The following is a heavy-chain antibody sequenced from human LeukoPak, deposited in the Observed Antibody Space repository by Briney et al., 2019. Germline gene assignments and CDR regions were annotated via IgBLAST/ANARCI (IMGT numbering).Heavy chain of an antibody. Sequence: SVKVSCKASGGTFSSYAISWVRQAPGQGLEWMGGIIPIFGTANYAQKFQGRVTITADEPTSTAYMELSSLRSEDTAVYYCASSALVVVAANYYYGMDVWGQGTTVTVSS. CDR2: IIPIFGTA. D-gene: IGHD2-15*01. J-gene: IGHJ6*02. V-gene: IGHV1-69*13. CDR3: ASSALVVVAANYYYGMDV. CDR1: GGTFSSYA.